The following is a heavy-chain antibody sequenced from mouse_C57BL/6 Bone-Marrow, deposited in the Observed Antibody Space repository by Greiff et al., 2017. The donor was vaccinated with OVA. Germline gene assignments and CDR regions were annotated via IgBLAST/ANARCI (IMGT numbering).Heavy chain of an antibody. D-gene: IGHD2-2*01. CDR1: GYAFRSSW. Sequence: VQLQESGPELVKPGASVKISCKASGYAFRSSWMNWVKQRPGKGLEWIGRIYPGDGDTNYNGKFKGKATLTADKSSSTAYMQLSSLTSEDSAVCFCARWFYYWYFDVWGTGTTVTVSS. V-gene: IGHV1-82*01. CDR2: IYPGDGDT. CDR3: ARWFYYWYFDV. J-gene: IGHJ1*03.